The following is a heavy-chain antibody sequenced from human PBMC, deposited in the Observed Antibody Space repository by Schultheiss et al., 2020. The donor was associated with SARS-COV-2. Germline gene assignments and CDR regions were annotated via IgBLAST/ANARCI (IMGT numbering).Heavy chain of an antibody. CDR1: GFTVSSNE. Sequence: GGSLRLSCAASGFTVSSNEMSWVRQAPGKGLEWVSAISGTGGSTSYADSVKGRFTISRDNAKNTLYLQMNSLRAEDTAVYYCARPGGSWAPYYYYGMDVWGQGTTVTVSS. J-gene: IGHJ6*02. V-gene: IGHV3-74*01. D-gene: IGHD3-16*01. CDR2: ISGTGGST. CDR3: ARPGGSWAPYYYYGMDV.